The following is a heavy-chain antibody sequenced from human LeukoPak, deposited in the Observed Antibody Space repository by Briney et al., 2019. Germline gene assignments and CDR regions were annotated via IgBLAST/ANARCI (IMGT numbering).Heavy chain of an antibody. V-gene: IGHV3-33*01. CDR1: GFIFSRYG. D-gene: IGHD2-15*01. CDR2: IWYDGSYK. CDR3: ARDRQFCSGGSCYGDYPYYGMDV. Sequence: PGGSLRLSCAASGFIFSRYGMHWARQAPGKGLEWVAVIWYDGSYKYYADSVKGRFTISRDNSKNTLYLQMNSLRAEDTAVYYCARDRQFCSGGSCYGDYPYYGMDVWGQGTTVTVSS. J-gene: IGHJ6*02.